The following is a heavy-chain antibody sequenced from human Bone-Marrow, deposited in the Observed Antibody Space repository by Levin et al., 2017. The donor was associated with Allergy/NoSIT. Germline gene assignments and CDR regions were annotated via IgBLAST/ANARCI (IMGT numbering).Heavy chain of an antibody. CDR2: ISYDGDFT. J-gene: IGHJ5*02. D-gene: IGHD3-9*01. CDR1: GFSFRSYG. CDR3: AKSPTLTGYYEWFDP. V-gene: IGHV3-30*18. Sequence: GESLKISCAASGFSFRSYGMHWVRQAPGKGLEWVGVISYDGDFTFHGDSVKGRFTISRDNSNNTLFLQMDSVSAEDTAIYYCAKSPTLTGYYEWFDPWGQGTLVTVSS.